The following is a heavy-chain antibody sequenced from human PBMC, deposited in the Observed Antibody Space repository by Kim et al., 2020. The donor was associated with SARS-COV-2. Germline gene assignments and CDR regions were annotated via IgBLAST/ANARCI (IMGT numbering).Heavy chain of an antibody. Sequence: GGSLRLSCAASGFTFSSYWMSWVRQAPGKGLEWVANIKQDGSEKYYVDSVKGRFTISRDNAKNSLYLQMNSLRAEDTAVYYCARDQEVSSRSIWFGELTSGKKDYWGQGTLVTVSS. V-gene: IGHV3-7*03. J-gene: IGHJ4*02. CDR1: GFTFSSYW. CDR2: IKQDGSEK. CDR3: ARDQEVSSRSIWFGELTSGKKDY. D-gene: IGHD3-10*01.